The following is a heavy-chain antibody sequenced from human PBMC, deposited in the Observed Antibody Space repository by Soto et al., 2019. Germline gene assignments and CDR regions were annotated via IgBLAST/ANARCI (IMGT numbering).Heavy chain of an antibody. CDR3: GRLYGTKSPFDY. V-gene: IGHV3-33*01. CDR2: IWYDGSNK. J-gene: IGHJ4*02. Sequence: GGSLRLSCAASGFTFSSYGMHWVRQAPGKGLEWVAVIWYDGSNKYYADSVKGRFTISRDNSKNTLYLQMNSLRAEDTAVYYCGRLYGTKSPFDYWGQGTLVTVSS. CDR1: GFTFSSYG. D-gene: IGHD1-1*01.